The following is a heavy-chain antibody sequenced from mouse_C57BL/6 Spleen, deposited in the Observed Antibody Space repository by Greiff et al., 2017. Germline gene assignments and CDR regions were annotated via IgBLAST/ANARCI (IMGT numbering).Heavy chain of an antibody. D-gene: IGHD3-2*02. V-gene: IGHV1-15*01. Sequence: QVQLKQSGAELVRPGASVTLSCKASGYTFTDYEMHWVKQTPVHGLEWIGAIDPETGGTAYNQKFKGKAILTADKSSSTAYMELRSLTSEDSAVYYCTTDSSGYVYFDDWGQGTTLTVSS. CDR1: GYTFTDYE. J-gene: IGHJ2*01. CDR3: TTDSSGYVYFDD. CDR2: IDPETGGT.